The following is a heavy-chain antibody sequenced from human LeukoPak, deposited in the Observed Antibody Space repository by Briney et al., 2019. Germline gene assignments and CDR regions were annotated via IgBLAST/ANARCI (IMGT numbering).Heavy chain of an antibody. CDR2: IYYSGST. J-gene: IGHJ5*02. D-gene: IGHD3-22*01. CDR3: ARQGTYYYDSSGYYHYANEGNWFDP. V-gene: IGHV4-39*01. Sequence: NPSETLSLTCTVSGGSISSSSYYWGWIRQPPGKGLEWIGSIYYSGSTYYNPSLKSRVTISVDTSKNQFSLKLSSVTAADTAVYYCARQGTYYYDSSGYYHYANEGNWFDPWGQGTLVIVSS. CDR1: GGSISSSSYY.